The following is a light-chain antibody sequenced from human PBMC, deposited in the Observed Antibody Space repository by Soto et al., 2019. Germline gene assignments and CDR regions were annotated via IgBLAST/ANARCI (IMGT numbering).Light chain of an antibody. CDR2: EGS. J-gene: IGLJ1*01. V-gene: IGLV2-23*01. CDR3: CSYAGSSTYV. Sequence: QSVLTQPASVSGSPGQSITISCTGTSRVVGSYNLVSWYEQHPGKAPKLMIYEGSKRPSGVSNRFSGSKSGNTVSLTISVLQAEDEADYYCCSYAGSSTYVFGTGTKVTVL. CDR1: SRVVGSYNL.